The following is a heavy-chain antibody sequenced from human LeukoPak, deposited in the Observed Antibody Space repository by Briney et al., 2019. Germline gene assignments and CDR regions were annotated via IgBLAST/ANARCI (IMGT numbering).Heavy chain of an antibody. D-gene: IGHD2-2*01. J-gene: IGHJ4*02. Sequence: GGSLRLSCAASGFTFSSYLMSWVRQAPGKGLEWVANIKQDGSEKYYVDSVKGRFTISRDNAKNSLYLQMNSLRAEDTAVYYCAKDSLSDSSCIDYWGQGTLVTVSS. CDR1: GFTFSSYL. CDR3: AKDSLSDSSCIDY. CDR2: IKQDGSEK. V-gene: IGHV3-7*01.